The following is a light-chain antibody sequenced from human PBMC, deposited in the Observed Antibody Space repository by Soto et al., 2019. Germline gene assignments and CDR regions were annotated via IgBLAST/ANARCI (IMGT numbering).Light chain of an antibody. CDR2: DAS. CDR1: QGISSA. Sequence: AIPLTQSPSSLSASVGDRVTITCRASQGISSALAWYQHKPGRAPRLLIYDASSLQSGVSSRFSGSGSGTDFTLTISSLQPEDFATYYCQQFPSYALTFGGGTKLEIK. V-gene: IGKV1-13*02. CDR3: QQFPSYALT. J-gene: IGKJ4*01.